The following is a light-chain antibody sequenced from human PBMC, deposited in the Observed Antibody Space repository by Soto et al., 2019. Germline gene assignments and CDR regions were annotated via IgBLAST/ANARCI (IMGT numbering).Light chain of an antibody. V-gene: IGLV1-44*01. CDR2: NNN. CDR3: AAWDDSLNGYV. J-gene: IGLJ1*01. Sequence: QSALTQPPSASGTPGQRVTISCSGGSSNIGTNAVNWYQQPPGTAPKLLIYNNNQRPSGVPDRFSGSKSGTLASLAISGLQSEDEADYYCAAWDDSLNGYVFGTGTQLTVL. CDR1: SSNIGTNA.